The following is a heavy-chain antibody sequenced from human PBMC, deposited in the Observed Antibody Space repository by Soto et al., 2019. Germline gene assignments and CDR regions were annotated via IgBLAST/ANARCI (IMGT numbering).Heavy chain of an antibody. CDR3: ARQSDYSGAYWPY. CDR1: GYRFTSYW. Sequence: GESLKISCKGSGYRFTSYWIGWVRQMPGKGLEWVGIIYPGDSDARYSPSFQGQVTISVDKSNNTAYLHWSRLKAPDTAIYYCARQSDYSGAYWPYWGQGTLVTVSS. V-gene: IGHV5-51*01. CDR2: IYPGDSDA. D-gene: IGHD1-26*01. J-gene: IGHJ4*02.